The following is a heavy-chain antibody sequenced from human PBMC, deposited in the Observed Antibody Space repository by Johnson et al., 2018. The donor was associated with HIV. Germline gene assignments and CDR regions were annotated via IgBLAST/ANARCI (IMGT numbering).Heavy chain of an antibody. D-gene: IGHD6-13*01. V-gene: IGHV3-30*02. Sequence: QVQLVESGGGLVKPGGSLRLSCAASGFTFSSYGMHWVRQAPGKGLEWVAFIRYDGSKKYYANSVKGRFTISRDNSKNTLYLQMNSLRAEDTAVYYCASGAAAAPDAFDIWGQGTMVTVSS. CDR2: IRYDGSKK. CDR3: ASGAAAAPDAFDI. CDR1: GFTFSSYG. J-gene: IGHJ3*02.